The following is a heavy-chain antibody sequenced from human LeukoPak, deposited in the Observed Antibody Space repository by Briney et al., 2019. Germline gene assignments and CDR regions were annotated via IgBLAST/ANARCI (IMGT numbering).Heavy chain of an antibody. Sequence: SETLSLTCAVYGGSFSGYYWSWIRQPPGKGLEWIGEINHSGSTNYNPSLKSRVTISVDTSKNQFSLKLSSVTAADTAVYYCARGSHCSSTSCHRYWFDPWGQGTLVTVSS. CDR2: INHSGST. V-gene: IGHV4-34*01. J-gene: IGHJ5*02. D-gene: IGHD2-2*01. CDR3: ARGSHCSSTSCHRYWFDP. CDR1: GGSFSGYY.